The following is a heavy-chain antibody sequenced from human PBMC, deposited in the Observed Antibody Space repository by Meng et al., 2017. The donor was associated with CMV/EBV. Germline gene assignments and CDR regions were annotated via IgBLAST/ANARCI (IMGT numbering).Heavy chain of an antibody. CDR3: ARADAIVVVPAAILDYYYGMDV. J-gene: IGHJ6*02. V-gene: IGHV3-21*01. D-gene: IGHD2-2*01. CDR1: GFTFSSYS. CDR2: ISSSSSYI. Sequence: GESLKISCAASGFTFSSYSMNWVRQAPGKGLEWVSSISSSSSYIYYADSVKGRFTISRDNAKNSLYLQMNSLRAEGTAVYYCARADAIVVVPAAILDYYYGMDVWGQGTTVTVSS.